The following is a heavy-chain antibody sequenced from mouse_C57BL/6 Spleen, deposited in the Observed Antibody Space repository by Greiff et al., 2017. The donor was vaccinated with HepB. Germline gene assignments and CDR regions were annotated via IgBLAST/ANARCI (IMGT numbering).Heavy chain of an antibody. CDR2: IYPGSGST. Sequence: VQLQQSGAELVKPGASVKMSCKASGYTFTSYWITWVKQRPGQGLEWIGDIYPGSGSTNYNEKFKSKATLTVDTSSSTAYIQLSRLTSEASAVYYCARRGPYAPLAYWGQGTLVTVSA. J-gene: IGHJ3*01. CDR3: ARRGPYAPLAY. V-gene: IGHV1-55*01. D-gene: IGHD1-1*01. CDR1: GYTFTSYW.